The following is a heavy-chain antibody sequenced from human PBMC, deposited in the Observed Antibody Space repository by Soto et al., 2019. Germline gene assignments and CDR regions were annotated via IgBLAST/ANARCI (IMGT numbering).Heavy chain of an antibody. J-gene: IGHJ5*02. V-gene: IGHV3-74*01. Sequence: GGSLRLSCAASGFTFSSYWMHWVRQAPGKGLVWVSRINSDGSSTSYADSVKGRFTISRDNAKNTLYLQMNSLRAEDTAVYYCARAGYCSSTSCSPTYNWFDPWGQGTLVTVSS. CDR2: INSDGSST. D-gene: IGHD2-2*01. CDR1: GFTFSSYW. CDR3: ARAGYCSSTSCSPTYNWFDP.